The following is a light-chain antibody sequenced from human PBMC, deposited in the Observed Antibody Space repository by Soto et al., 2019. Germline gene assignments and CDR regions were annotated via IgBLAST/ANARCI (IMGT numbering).Light chain of an antibody. Sequence: DIQLTQSPSFLSASVGDRVTITCRASQDIRSYLAWYQQKPGKAPNLLIYAASTLQSGVPSRFIGSGSGTEFTLTISSLQPEDFASYYCQHLHSYPLTFGGGTKVEI. J-gene: IGKJ4*01. CDR3: QHLHSYPLT. CDR2: AAS. V-gene: IGKV1-9*01. CDR1: QDIRSY.